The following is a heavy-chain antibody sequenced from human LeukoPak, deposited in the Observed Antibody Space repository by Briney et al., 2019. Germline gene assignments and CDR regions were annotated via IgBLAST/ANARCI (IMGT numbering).Heavy chain of an antibody. J-gene: IGHJ4*02. CDR1: GGSISSGGYF. CDR3: ARDPSVMITXGGAPI. D-gene: IGHD3-16*01. V-gene: IGHV4-31*03. Sequence: LTCTVSGGSISSGGYFWSWIRXHPGKGLEWXGYIYYSGSTYYNPSLKSRVSISVDTSKNQFSLKLSSVTAANTAVYYCARDPSVMITXGGAPIWGQGTLVXVSS. CDR2: IYYSGST.